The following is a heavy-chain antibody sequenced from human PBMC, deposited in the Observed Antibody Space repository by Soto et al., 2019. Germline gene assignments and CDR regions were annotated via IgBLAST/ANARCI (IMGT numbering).Heavy chain of an antibody. CDR2: MNPNSGNT. CDR1: GYTFTSYD. CDR3: ARVGSDDFWSGYFTRHYYYYGMDV. Sequence: QVQLVQSGAEVKKPGASVKVSCKASGYTFTSYDINWVRQATGQGLEWMGWMNPNSGNTGYAQKFQGRVTMTRNTSISTAYMELSSLRSEDTAVYYCARVGSDDFWSGYFTRHYYYYGMDVWGQGTTVTVSS. J-gene: IGHJ6*02. D-gene: IGHD3-3*01. V-gene: IGHV1-8*01.